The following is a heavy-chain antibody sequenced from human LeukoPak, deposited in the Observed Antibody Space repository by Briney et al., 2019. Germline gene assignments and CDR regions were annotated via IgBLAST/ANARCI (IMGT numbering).Heavy chain of an antibody. CDR3: ARGRAAAGTVIQD. J-gene: IGHJ4*02. D-gene: IGHD6-13*01. CDR1: GFTFSSYW. CDR2: ISSDGSRT. Sequence: GGSLRRSCAASGFTFSSYWMPWVRQASGKGLVWVSRISSDGSRTDYADSVKGRFTISRDHAKNTLYLQMNSLRVEDAAVYYCARGRAAAGTVIQDWGQGTLVTVSS. V-gene: IGHV3-74*01.